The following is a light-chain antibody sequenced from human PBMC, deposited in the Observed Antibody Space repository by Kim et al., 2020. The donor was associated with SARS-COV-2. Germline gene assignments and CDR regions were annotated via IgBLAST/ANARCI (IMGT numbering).Light chain of an antibody. V-gene: IGLV2-14*03. J-gene: IGLJ2*01. CDR2: DVT. CDR3: NSYSRTITELL. Sequence: QSALTQPASVSGSPGQSITISCTGSSSDIGGYDYVSWYQQHPDKVPKLIIFDVTNRPSGVSDRFSGSKSGNTASLTISGLQAEDEADYYCNSYSRTITELLFGGGTQLTVL. CDR1: SSDIGGYDY.